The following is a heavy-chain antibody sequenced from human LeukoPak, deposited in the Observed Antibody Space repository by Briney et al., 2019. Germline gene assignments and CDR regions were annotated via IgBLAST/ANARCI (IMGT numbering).Heavy chain of an antibody. CDR3: ARGGGSSGYYLDY. Sequence: SETLSLTCAVSGGSISSGGYSWSWIRQPPGKGLEWIGYIYHSGSTYYNPSFKSRVTISVDRSKNQFSLKLSSVTAADTAVYYCARGGGSSGYYLDYWGQGTLVTVSS. J-gene: IGHJ4*02. CDR1: GGSISSGGYS. D-gene: IGHD3-22*01. CDR2: IYHSGST. V-gene: IGHV4-30-2*01.